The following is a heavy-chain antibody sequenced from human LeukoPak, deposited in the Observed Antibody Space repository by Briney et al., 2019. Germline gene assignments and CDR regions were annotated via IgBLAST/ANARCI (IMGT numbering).Heavy chain of an antibody. CDR3: ARNDIALRSTPDY. CDR1: GFTFTIFG. Sequence: GGSLRLSCAASGFTFTIFGLNWVRQAPGKGLEWVANIKQDGSDKYYVGSVKGRFTFSRDNAKNSLYLQMNSLGAEDTAVYYCARNDIALRSTPDYWGQGTLVTVSS. J-gene: IGHJ4*02. V-gene: IGHV3-7*01. CDR2: IKQDGSDK. D-gene: IGHD2-2*01.